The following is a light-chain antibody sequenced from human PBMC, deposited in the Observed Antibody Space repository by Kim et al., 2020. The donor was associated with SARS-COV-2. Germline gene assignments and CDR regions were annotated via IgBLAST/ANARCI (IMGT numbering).Light chain of an antibody. CDR2: SGN. Sequence: SAAVGDRITITCRARQGVSSRVAWYQQKPGNAPKLLIYSGNSLQSGVPFRFSGSGYGTDFTLTISRLQPEDFASYYCQQDNTFPYTFGQGTKLEIK. J-gene: IGKJ2*01. CDR1: QGVSSR. V-gene: IGKV1-12*01. CDR3: QQDNTFPYT.